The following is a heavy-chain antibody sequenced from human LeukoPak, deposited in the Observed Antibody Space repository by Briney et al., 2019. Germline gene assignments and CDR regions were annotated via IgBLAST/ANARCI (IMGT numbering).Heavy chain of an antibody. V-gene: IGHV4-31*03. Sequence: TLSLTCTVSGGSISSGGYYWSWIRQHPGKGLEWIGYIYYSGSTYYNPSLKSRVTISVDTSKNQSSLELSSVTAAGTAVYYCAREVDDGYNPNFDYWGQGTLATVSS. D-gene: IGHD5-24*01. J-gene: IGHJ4*02. CDR3: AREVDDGYNPNFDY. CDR1: GGSISSGGYY. CDR2: IYYSGST.